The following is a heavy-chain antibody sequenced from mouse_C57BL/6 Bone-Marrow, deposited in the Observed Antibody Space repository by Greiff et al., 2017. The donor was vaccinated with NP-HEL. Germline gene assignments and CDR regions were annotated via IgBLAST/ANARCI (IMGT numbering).Heavy chain of an antibody. CDR2: IYPSDSEP. CDR3: ARGEGYYGSSPWFAY. J-gene: IGHJ3*01. Sequence: QVQLQQPGAELVRPGSSVKLSCKASGYTFTSYWMDWVKQRPGQGLEWIGNIYPSDSEPHYNQKFKDKATLTVDKSSSTSYMQLSSLTSEDSAVYYCARGEGYYGSSPWFAYWGQGTLVTVSA. D-gene: IGHD1-1*01. CDR1: GYTFTSYW. V-gene: IGHV1-61*01.